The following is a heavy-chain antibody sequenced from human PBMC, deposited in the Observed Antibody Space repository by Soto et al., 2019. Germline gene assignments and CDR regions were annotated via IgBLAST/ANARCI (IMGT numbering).Heavy chain of an antibody. CDR1: GGTFSNYA. V-gene: IGHV1-69*15. D-gene: IGHD5-12*01. J-gene: IGHJ5*02. CDR3: AKDGGADGYFGNWLDP. CDR2: IIPIFGTT. Sequence: QVHLVQSGAEVKKPGSSVNVSCKASGGTFSNYAITWVRQPPRQGLEWVGRIIPIFGTTNVAQKFQGRVTVTADEPTTTAYMELSGLRSDDTAVYYCAKDGGADGYFGNWLDPWGQGTLVTVSS.